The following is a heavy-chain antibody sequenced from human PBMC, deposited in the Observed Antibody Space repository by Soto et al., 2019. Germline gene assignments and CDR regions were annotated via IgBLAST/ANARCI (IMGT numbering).Heavy chain of an antibody. Sequence: SETLSLTCAVYGGSFSGYYWSWIRQPPGKGLEWIGEINHSGSTNYNPSLKSRVTISVDTSKNQFSLKLSSVTAADTAVYYCARVYYYYYGMDVWGQGTTVTVSS. J-gene: IGHJ6*02. CDR1: GGSFSGYY. CDR2: INHSGST. V-gene: IGHV4-34*01. CDR3: ARVYYYYYGMDV.